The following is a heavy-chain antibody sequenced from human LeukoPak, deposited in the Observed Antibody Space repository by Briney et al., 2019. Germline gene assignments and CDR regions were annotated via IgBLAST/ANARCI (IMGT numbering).Heavy chain of an antibody. CDR2: ISSSGSTI. CDR3: ARDPSRPADFWSGYNWFDP. D-gene: IGHD3-3*01. J-gene: IGHJ5*02. V-gene: IGHV3-11*04. Sequence: GGSLRLSCAASGFTFSDYYMSWIRQAPGKGLEWVSYISSSGSTIYYADSVKGRFTISRDNAKNSLYLQMNSLRAEDTAVYYCARDPSRPADFWSGYNWFDPWGQGTLVTVSS. CDR1: GFTFSDYY.